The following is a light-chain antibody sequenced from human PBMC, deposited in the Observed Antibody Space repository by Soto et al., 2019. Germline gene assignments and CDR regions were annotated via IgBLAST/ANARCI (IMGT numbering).Light chain of an antibody. CDR2: DAS. CDR3: QVRTYRSIA. CDR1: QSVSSY. J-gene: IGKJ1*01. Sequence: EGVLTHSPATPSWSPGARASLSCRVSQSVSSYLAWYQQKPGQAPRLLIYDASNRATGIPARFSGTGSGTDFTLTINILEPEDVAVYYCQVRTYRSIAFGRGTKVDI. V-gene: IGKV3-11*01.